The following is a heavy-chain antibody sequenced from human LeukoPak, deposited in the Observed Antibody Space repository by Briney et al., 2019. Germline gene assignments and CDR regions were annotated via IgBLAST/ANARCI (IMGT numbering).Heavy chain of an antibody. CDR3: ARSPVITMVRGVIITRLWYFDL. V-gene: IGHV4-59*01. Sequence: SETLSLTCTVSGGSISSYYWSWIRQPPGKGLEWIGYIYYSGSTNYIPSLKSRVTISVDTSKNQFSLKLSSVTAADTAVYYCARSPVITMVRGVIITRLWYFDLWGRGTLVTVSS. J-gene: IGHJ2*01. D-gene: IGHD3-10*01. CDR1: GGSISSYY. CDR2: IYYSGST.